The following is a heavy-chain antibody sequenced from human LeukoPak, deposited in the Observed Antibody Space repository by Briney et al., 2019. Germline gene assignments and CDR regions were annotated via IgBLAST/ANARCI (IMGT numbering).Heavy chain of an antibody. D-gene: IGHD5-24*01. CDR1: GGTFSSYA. V-gene: IGHV1-69*13. CDR2: IIPIFGTA. Sequence: GASVKVSCKASGGTFSSYAISWVRQAPGQGLEWMGGIIPIFGTANYAQKFQGRVTITADESTSTAYMELSSLRSEDTAVYYCARLATILEIHDLSYYFDYWGQGTLVTASS. J-gene: IGHJ4*02. CDR3: ARLATILEIHDLSYYFDY.